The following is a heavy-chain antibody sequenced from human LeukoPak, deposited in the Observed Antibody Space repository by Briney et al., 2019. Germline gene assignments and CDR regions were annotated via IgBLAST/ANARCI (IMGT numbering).Heavy chain of an antibody. CDR1: GCTFSIYA. V-gene: IGHV1-69*04. Sequence: SVKLSCKASGCTFSIYASSWVRQAPGQGLEWMGRIITILGIANSAQKFQGRVTITADKSTSTAYMKLSSLRSEDTAVYYCATVVVAATLGSYFDYWGQGTLVTVSS. CDR3: ATVVVAATLGSYFDY. J-gene: IGHJ4*02. D-gene: IGHD2-15*01. CDR2: IITILGIA.